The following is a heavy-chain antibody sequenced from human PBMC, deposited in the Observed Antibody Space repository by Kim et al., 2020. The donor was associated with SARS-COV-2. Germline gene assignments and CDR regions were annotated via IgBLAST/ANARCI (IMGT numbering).Heavy chain of an antibody. D-gene: IGHD3-10*01. J-gene: IGHJ5*02. CDR1: GDSVSSNSAA. CDR3: AREPFQPGSPEGGCWFDP. Sequence: SQTLSLTCAISGDSVSSNSAAWNWIRQSPSRGLEWLGRTYYRSKWYNDYAVSVKSRITINPDTSKNQFSLQLNSVTPEDTAVYYCAREPFQPGSPEGGCWFDPWGQGTLVTVSS. CDR2: TYYRSKWYN. V-gene: IGHV6-1*01.